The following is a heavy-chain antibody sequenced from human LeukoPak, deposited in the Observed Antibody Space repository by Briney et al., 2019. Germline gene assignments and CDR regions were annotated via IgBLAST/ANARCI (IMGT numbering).Heavy chain of an antibody. Sequence: GASVKVSCKASGYTFTGYYMHWVRQAPGQGLEWMGWINPNSGGTNYAQKFQGRVTMTTDTSTSTAYMELRRLRSDDTAVYYCARDWTIANMVRELDYWGQGTLVTVSS. CDR1: GYTFTGYY. CDR2: INPNSGGT. D-gene: IGHD3-10*01. V-gene: IGHV1-2*02. J-gene: IGHJ4*02. CDR3: ARDWTIANMVRELDY.